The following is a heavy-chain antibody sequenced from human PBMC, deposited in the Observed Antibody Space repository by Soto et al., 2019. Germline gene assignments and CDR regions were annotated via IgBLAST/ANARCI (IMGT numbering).Heavy chain of an antibody. CDR2: MNPNSGNT. CDR3: ARGSDSGYDSFHYYYYYYMDV. Sequence: EASVKVSCKASGYTFTSYDINWVRQATGQGLEWMGWMNPNSGNTGYAQKFQGRVTMTRNTSISTAYMELSSLRSEDTAVYYCARGSDSGYDSFHYYYYYYMDVWGKGTTVTVSS. CDR1: GYTFTSYD. V-gene: IGHV1-8*01. D-gene: IGHD5-12*01. J-gene: IGHJ6*03.